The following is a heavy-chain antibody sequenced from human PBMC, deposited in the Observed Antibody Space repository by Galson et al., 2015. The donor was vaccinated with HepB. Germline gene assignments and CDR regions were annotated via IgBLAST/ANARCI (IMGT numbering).Heavy chain of an antibody. CDR2: ISSSSNTM. D-gene: IGHD6-13*01. CDR1: GFTFSTYS. J-gene: IGHJ4*02. Sequence: SLRLSCAASGFTFSTYSMNWVRQAPGKGLEWVSYISSSSNTMYYAYSVKGRFTISRDNAKNSLFLQMNSLRDDDAAVYYCARGGLLWTAPGTRLGYWGQGTLVTVSS. CDR3: ARGGLLWTAPGTRLGY. V-gene: IGHV3-48*02.